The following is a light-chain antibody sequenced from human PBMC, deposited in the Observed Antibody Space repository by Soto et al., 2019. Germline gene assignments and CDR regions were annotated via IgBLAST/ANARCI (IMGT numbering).Light chain of an antibody. J-gene: IGKJ5*01. CDR3: QQFNDYSPIT. Sequence: AIPLTQSPSSLSASVGDRVTITCRASQGISSALAWYQQRPGKAPKLLIYDASTLESGVPSRFSGSGSGTDFTLTISSLQPEDFATYYCQQFNDYSPITFGQGTRLEIK. CDR2: DAS. V-gene: IGKV1D-13*01. CDR1: QGISSA.